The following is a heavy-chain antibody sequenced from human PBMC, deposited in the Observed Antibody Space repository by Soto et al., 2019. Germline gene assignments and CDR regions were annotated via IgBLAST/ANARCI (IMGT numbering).Heavy chain of an antibody. CDR2: ISWDGGIT. Sequence: EVQLVESGGVVVQPGGSLRLSCAASGFAFDDYTMHWVRQAPGKGLEWVSLISWDGGITDYADSVRGRFTISRDNSKNSLYLQMNSLRTEDTALYYCAKDGYDYYYYYGMDVWGQGTTVTVSS. CDR1: GFAFDDYT. V-gene: IGHV3-43*01. CDR3: AKDGYDYYYYYGMDV. D-gene: IGHD5-12*01. J-gene: IGHJ6*02.